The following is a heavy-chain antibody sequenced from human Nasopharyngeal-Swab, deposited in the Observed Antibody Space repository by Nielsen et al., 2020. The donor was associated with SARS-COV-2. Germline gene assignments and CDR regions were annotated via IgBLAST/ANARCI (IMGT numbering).Heavy chain of an antibody. CDR1: GYTLTELS. CDR2: FDPEDGET. V-gene: IGHV1-24*01. J-gene: IGHJ2*01. CDR3: ATASGIAAAGPPYWYFEL. Sequence: ASVKVSCKVSGYTLTELSMHWVRQAPGKGLEWMGGFDPEDGETIYAQKFQGRVTMTEDTSTDTAYMELSSLRSEDTAVYYCATASGIAAAGPPYWYFELWGRGTLVTVSS. D-gene: IGHD6-13*01.